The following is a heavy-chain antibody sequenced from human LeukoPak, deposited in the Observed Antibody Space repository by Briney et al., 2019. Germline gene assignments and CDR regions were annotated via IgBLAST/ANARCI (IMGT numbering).Heavy chain of an antibody. CDR1: GGSIDITNY. Sequence: SETLSLTCGVSGGSIDITNYWSWVRQAPGKGLEWIGEIAHDGTTNYNPSLRSRVAMSIDRANNHFSLSLTSVTAADAAVYYCTREDRPYCPFAYWGQGVLVTVSS. CDR3: TREDRPYCPFAY. J-gene: IGHJ4*02. CDR2: IAHDGTT. D-gene: IGHD1-26*01. V-gene: IGHV4-4*02.